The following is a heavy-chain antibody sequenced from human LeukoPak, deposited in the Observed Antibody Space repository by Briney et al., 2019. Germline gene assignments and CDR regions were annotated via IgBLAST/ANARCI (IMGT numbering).Heavy chain of an antibody. CDR3: TTDIWQWLVQIDY. V-gene: IGHV3-15*01. J-gene: IGHJ4*02. CDR1: GFTFSNAW. D-gene: IGHD6-19*01. Sequence: GGSLRLSCAASGFTFSNAWMSWVRQAPGKGLEWVGRIKSKTDGGTTDYAAPVKGRFTISRDDSKNTLYLQMNSLKTEDTAVYYCTTDIWQWLVQIDYWGQGTLVTVSS. CDR2: IKSKTDGGTT.